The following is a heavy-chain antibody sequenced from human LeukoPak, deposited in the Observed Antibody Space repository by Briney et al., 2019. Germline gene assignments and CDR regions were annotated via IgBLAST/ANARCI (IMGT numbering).Heavy chain of an antibody. V-gene: IGHV4-31*03. D-gene: IGHD3-22*01. CDR1: GGSISSGGYY. J-gene: IGHJ4*02. Sequence: SQTLSLTCTVSGGSISSGGYYWRWIRQHPGKGLEWIGCIYYSGSTYYNPSLKSRVTISVDTSKNQFSLKLSSVTAADTAVYYCARASYDSSGYSGLGEVDYWGQGTLVTVSS. CDR2: IYYSGST. CDR3: ARASYDSSGYSGLGEVDY.